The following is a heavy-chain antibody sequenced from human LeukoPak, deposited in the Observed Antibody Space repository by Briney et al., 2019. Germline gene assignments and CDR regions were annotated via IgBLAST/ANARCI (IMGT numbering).Heavy chain of an antibody. V-gene: IGHV5-51*01. D-gene: IGHD2-21*02. J-gene: IGHJ4*02. CDR3: AITLAYCGGDCSYFDY. Sequence: GESLKISCKGSGYSFTSYWIGWVRQMPGKGLEWMGIIYPGDSDTRYSPSFQGQVTISADKSISTAYLQWSSLKASDTAMHYCAITLAYCGGDCSYFDYWGQGTLVTVSS. CDR2: IYPGDSDT. CDR1: GYSFTSYW.